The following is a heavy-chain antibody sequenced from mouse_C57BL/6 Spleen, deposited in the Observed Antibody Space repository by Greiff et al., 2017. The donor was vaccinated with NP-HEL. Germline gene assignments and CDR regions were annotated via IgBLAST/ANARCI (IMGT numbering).Heavy chain of an antibody. CDR1: GYTFTSYW. V-gene: IGHV1-50*01. CDR2: IDPSDSYT. D-gene: IGHD2-1*01. CDR3: ARLGIYYGNSYAMDY. J-gene: IGHJ4*01. Sequence: QVQLQQPGAELVKPGASVKLSCKASGYTFTSYWMQWVKQRPGQGLEWIGEIDPSDSYTNYNQKFKGKATLTVDTSSSTAYMQLSSQTSEDSAVYYCARLGIYYGNSYAMDYWGQGTSVTVSS.